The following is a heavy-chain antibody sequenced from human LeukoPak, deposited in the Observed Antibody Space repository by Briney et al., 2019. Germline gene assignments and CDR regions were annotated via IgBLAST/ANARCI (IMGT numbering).Heavy chain of an antibody. CDR3: ARDPYDSSGYFIGVDY. D-gene: IGHD3-22*01. Sequence: GGSLRLSCAASGFTFSSYAMHWVRRAPGKGLEWVAVISYDGSNKYYADSVKGRFTISRDNSKNTLYLQMNSLRAEDTAVYYCARDPYDSSGYFIGVDYWGQGTLVTVSS. CDR2: ISYDGSNK. J-gene: IGHJ4*02. V-gene: IGHV3-30*14. CDR1: GFTFSSYA.